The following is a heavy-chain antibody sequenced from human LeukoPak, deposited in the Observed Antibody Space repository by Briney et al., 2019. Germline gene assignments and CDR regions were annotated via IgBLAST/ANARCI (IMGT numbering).Heavy chain of an antibody. V-gene: IGHV4-59*01. CDR1: GGTINNYY. D-gene: IGHD5-12*01. CDR2: IYYSGSA. J-gene: IGHJ3*02. CDR3: ARVKYRGYDSLGQDAFDI. Sequence: SETLSLTCTVSGGTINNYYWSWIRQPPGKGLEWVGYIYYSGSANYNPSLTSRVIISADTSKNKFSLKLTSVTAADTAVYYCARVKYRGYDSLGQDAFDIWGQGTMVTVSS.